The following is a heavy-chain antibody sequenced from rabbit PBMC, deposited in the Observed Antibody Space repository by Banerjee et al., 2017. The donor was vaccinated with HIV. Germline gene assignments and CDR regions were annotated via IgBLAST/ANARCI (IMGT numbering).Heavy chain of an antibody. Sequence: QEQLVESGGGLVQPEGSLTLTCTASGFSFSSGYDMCWVRQAPGKGLEWIACIASFGGITYYANWAKGQFTITRSTSLNTMTLQMTSLTAADTATYFCARNAGYIHTGNSYFDLWGPGTLVTVS. CDR3: ARNAGYIHTGNSYFDL. J-gene: IGHJ4*01. CDR1: GFSFSSGYD. D-gene: IGHD7-1*01. V-gene: IGHV1S47*01. CDR2: IASFGGIT.